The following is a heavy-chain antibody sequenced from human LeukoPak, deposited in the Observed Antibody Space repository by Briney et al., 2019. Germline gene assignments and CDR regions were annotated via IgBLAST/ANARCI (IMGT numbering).Heavy chain of an antibody. V-gene: IGHV3-23*01. D-gene: IGHD3-10*01. J-gene: IGHJ4*02. CDR2: ISGSGGST. CDR3: AKGPWFGELLHPFDY. CDR1: GFTFSSYA. Sequence: GGSLRLSCAASGFTFSSYAMSWVRQAPGKGLEWVSAISGSGGSTYYADSVKGRFTISRDNSKNTLYLQMNSLRAEDTAVYYCAKGPWFGELLHPFDYWGQGTLVTVSS.